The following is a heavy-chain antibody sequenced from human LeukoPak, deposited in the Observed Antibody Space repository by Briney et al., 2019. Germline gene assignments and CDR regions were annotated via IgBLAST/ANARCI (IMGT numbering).Heavy chain of an antibody. CDR2: IYYSGST. Sequence: PSETLSLTCTVSGGSISSGDYYWSWIRQPPGKGLEWIGYIYYSGSTYYNPSLKSRVTISVDTSKNQFSLKLSSVTAADTAVYYCARELMVRGVILGHDYWGQGTLVTVSS. D-gene: IGHD3-10*01. V-gene: IGHV4-30-4*01. CDR1: GGSISSGDYY. J-gene: IGHJ4*02. CDR3: ARELMVRGVILGHDY.